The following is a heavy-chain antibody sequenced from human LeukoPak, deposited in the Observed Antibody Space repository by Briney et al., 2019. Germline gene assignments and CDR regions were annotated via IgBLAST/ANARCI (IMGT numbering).Heavy chain of an antibody. CDR3: ARDGTTVVRQKYYFDY. CDR2: ISWNSGSI. J-gene: IGHJ4*02. Sequence: GGSLRLSCAASGFSFDDYAMHWVRQAPGKGLEWVSGISWNSGSIGYADSVKGRFTISRDNAKNTLYLQMNSLRAEDTAVYYCARDGTTVVRQKYYFDYWGQGTLVTVSS. CDR1: GFSFDDYA. D-gene: IGHD4-23*01. V-gene: IGHV3-9*01.